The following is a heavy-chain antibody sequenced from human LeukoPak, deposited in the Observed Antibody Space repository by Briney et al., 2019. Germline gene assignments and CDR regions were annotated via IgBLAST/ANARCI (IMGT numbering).Heavy chain of an antibody. CDR1: GGSISSYY. D-gene: IGHD3-10*01. CDR2: IYTSGST. J-gene: IGHJ4*02. V-gene: IGHV4-4*07. CDR3: AIGRVVRGVITTYYFDY. Sequence: PSETLSLTCTVSGGSISSYYWSWIRQPAGKGMEWIGRIYTSGSTNYNPSLKSRVTISVDTSKNQFSLKLSSVTAADTAVYYCAIGRVVRGVITTYYFDYWGQGTLVTVSS.